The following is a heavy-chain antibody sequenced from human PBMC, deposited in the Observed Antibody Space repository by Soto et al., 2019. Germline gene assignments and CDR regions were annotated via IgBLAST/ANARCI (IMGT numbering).Heavy chain of an antibody. CDR3: ARPPGYISDLYYFDL. D-gene: IGHD6-13*01. J-gene: IGHJ4*01. V-gene: IGHV1-2*02. Sequence: ASVKVSCKASGYTFTGYYMHWVRQAPGQGFEWMGRISPKSGGTNYAQKVQGGVTMTWDTSLNTAYMELSSLISKDTAVYYCARPPGYISDLYYFDLWGQGTLVTVSS. CDR1: GYTFTGYY. CDR2: ISPKSGGT.